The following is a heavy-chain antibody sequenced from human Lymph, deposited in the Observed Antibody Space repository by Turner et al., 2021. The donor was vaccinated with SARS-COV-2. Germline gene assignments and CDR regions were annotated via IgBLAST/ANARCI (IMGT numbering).Heavy chain of an antibody. V-gene: IGHV4-39*01. CDR1: GGSIRSSSYY. Sequence: QLQLQESGPGLVKPSETLSLTCTVPGGSIRSSSYYWGGFRPPPGTGLEWTGSIYYSGSAYSNPPLKSRVTISVDTSKNQFSLKLSSVTAADTAVYYCASNYDILTGYYTRNWFDPWGQGTLVTVSS. J-gene: IGHJ5*02. CDR2: IYYSGSA. CDR3: ASNYDILTGYYTRNWFDP. D-gene: IGHD3-9*01.